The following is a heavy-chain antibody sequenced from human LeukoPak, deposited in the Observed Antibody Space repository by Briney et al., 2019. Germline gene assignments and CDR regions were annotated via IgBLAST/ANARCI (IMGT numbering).Heavy chain of an antibody. CDR1: GGSFSGYY. CDR3: ARVGATTYFDY. V-gene: IGHV4-34*01. Sequence: SETLSLTCAVYGGSFSGYYWSWIRQPPGKGLEWIGEINHSGSTYYNPSLKSRVTISVDTSKNQFSLKLSSVTAADTAVYYCARVGATTYFDYWGQGTLVTVSS. D-gene: IGHD1-26*01. CDR2: INHSGST. J-gene: IGHJ4*02.